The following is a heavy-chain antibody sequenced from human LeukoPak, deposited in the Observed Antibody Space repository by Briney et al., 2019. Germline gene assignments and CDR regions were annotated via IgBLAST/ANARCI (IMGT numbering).Heavy chain of an antibody. CDR1: GGSISSYY. J-gene: IGHJ6*03. CDR2: IYYSGST. V-gene: IGHV4-59*01. CDR3: ARDMYSSRRSYHMDV. D-gene: IGHD2-2*01. Sequence: SETLSLTCSVSGGSISSYYWSWIRQPPGKGLEWIGYIYYSGSTNYNPSLKSRVTISVDTSKNQFSLKLSSVTAADTAVYYCARDMYSSRRSYHMDVWGKGTTVTISS.